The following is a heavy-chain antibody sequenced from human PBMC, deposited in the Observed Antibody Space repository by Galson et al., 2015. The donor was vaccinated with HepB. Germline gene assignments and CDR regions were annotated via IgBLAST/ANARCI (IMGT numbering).Heavy chain of an antibody. CDR3: ATGKPLAAHYDILTGNYYYGMDV. D-gene: IGHD3-9*01. CDR2: FDPEDGET. Sequence: SVKVSCKVSGYTLTELSMHWVRQAPGKGLEWMGGFDPEDGETIYAQKFQGRVTMTEDTSTDTAYMELSSLRSEDTAVYCCATGKPLAAHYDILTGNYYYGMDVWGQGTSVTVSS. CDR1: GYTLTELS. V-gene: IGHV1-24*01. J-gene: IGHJ6*02.